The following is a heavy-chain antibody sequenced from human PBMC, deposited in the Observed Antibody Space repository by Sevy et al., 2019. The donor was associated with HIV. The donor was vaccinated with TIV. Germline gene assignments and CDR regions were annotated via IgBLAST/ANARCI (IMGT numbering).Heavy chain of an antibody. Sequence: GESLKISCKVSGYRFTTYWIGWVHQMPGKGLEWMGIIYPGDSDTRYSPSFQGQVTISADKSINTAYLQWSSLKASDTAMYYCAREFYYGSGNYYGDAFDIWGQGTMVTVSS. J-gene: IGHJ3*02. CDR2: IYPGDSDT. CDR3: AREFYYGSGNYYGDAFDI. V-gene: IGHV5-51*07. D-gene: IGHD3-10*01. CDR1: GYRFTTYW.